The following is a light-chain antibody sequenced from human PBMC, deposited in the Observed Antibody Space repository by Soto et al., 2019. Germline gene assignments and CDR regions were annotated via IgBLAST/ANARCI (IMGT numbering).Light chain of an antibody. V-gene: IGLV2-14*01. CDR3: NSYTSTSTGV. J-gene: IGLJ1*01. Sequence: QSALTQPASVSGSPGQSITISCAGTSSDVGGYKYVSWYQQHPGRAPKLLIYEVSNRPSGVSNRFSGSKSGNTASLTISGLQAEDEADYYCNSYTSTSTGVFGTGTKVTVL. CDR1: SSDVGGYKY. CDR2: EVS.